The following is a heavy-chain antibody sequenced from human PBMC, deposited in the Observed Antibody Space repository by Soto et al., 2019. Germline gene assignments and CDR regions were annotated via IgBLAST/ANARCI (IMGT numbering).Heavy chain of an antibody. V-gene: IGHV3-9*01. Sequence: EVQLVESGGGLVQPGRSLRLSCAASGFTFDDYAMHWVRQAPGKGLEWVSGISWNSGSIGYADSVKGRFTISRDNAKNSRDLQMNSLRAEDTALYYCAKGGAYCGGDCHPYWYFDLWGRGTLVTVSS. CDR3: AKGGAYCGGDCHPYWYFDL. CDR2: ISWNSGSI. CDR1: GFTFDDYA. J-gene: IGHJ2*01. D-gene: IGHD2-21*02.